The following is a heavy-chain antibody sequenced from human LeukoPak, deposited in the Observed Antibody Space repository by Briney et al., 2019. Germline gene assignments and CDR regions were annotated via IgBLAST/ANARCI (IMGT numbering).Heavy chain of an antibody. D-gene: IGHD3-10*01. J-gene: IGHJ6*03. Sequence: SETLSLTCTVSGGSISSSSYYWGWIRQPPGKGLEWIGSIYYSGSTNYNPSLKSRVTISVDTSKNQFSLKLSSVTAADTAVYYCARCGGSGSYYDFHYYYYYYMDVWGKGTTVTISS. CDR1: GGSISSSSYY. CDR3: ARCGGSGSYYDFHYYYYYYMDV. V-gene: IGHV4-39*07. CDR2: IYYSGST.